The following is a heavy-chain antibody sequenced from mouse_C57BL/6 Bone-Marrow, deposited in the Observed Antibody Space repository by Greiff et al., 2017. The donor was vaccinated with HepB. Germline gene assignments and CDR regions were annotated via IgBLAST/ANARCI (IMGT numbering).Heavy chain of an antibody. CDR3: ASTTVVADY. Sequence: EVQGVESGGDLVKPGGSLKLSCAASGFTFSSYGMSWVRQTPDKRLEWVATISSGGSYTYYPDSVKGRFTISRDNAKNTLYLQMSSLKSEDTAMYYCASTTVVADYWGQGTTLTVSS. CDR1: GFTFSSYG. V-gene: IGHV5-6*01. CDR2: ISSGGSYT. J-gene: IGHJ2*01. D-gene: IGHD1-1*01.